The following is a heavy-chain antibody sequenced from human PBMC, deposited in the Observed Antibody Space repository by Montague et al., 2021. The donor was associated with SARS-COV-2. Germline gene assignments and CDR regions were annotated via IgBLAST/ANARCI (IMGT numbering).Heavy chain of an antibody. CDR2: FYGGSGGA. V-gene: IGHV3-23*03. CDR1: GFSFSDYA. D-gene: IGHD3/OR15-3a*01. CDR3: AKDRKDYRTGLTLWGFDY. J-gene: IGHJ4*02. Sequence: SLRLSCAATGFSFSDYAMNWVRQAPGKGLEWVSVFYGGSGGAHYADSVEGRFTISRDDSKSTLYLQMNSLRAEDTAVYYCAKDRKDYRTGLTLWGFDYWGQGTLVTVSS.